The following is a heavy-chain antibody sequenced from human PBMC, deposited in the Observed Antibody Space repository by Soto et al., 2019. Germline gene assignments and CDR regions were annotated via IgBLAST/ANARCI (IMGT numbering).Heavy chain of an antibody. J-gene: IGHJ6*02. CDR2: FYHTGSL. CDR1: GGSINSSNYY. CDR3: ARCAMTVAGPYYYAMDV. D-gene: IGHD6-19*01. V-gene: IGHV4-39*02. Sequence: PSETLSLTCTISGGSINSSNYYWGWVRQPPGKGLEWIGFFYHTGSLYYNPSLKSRVTISSDTSKSHLSLRLRSVTAADAGVYYCARCAMTVAGPYYYAMDVWGLGTPVTSP.